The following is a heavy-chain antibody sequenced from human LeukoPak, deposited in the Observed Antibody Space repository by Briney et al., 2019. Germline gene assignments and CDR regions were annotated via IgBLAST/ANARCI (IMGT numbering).Heavy chain of an antibody. CDR2: INPNSGGT. CDR3: AAGGSSSSSDEFFQH. J-gene: IGHJ1*01. Sequence: ASVKASCKASGYTFTGYYMHWVRQAPGQGLEWMGRINPNSGGTNYAQKFQGRVTMSRDTSISTAYMELTRLRSDDKAVYYCAAGGSSSSSDEFFQHWGQGTLVTVSS. CDR1: GYTFTGYY. V-gene: IGHV1-2*06. D-gene: IGHD6-6*01.